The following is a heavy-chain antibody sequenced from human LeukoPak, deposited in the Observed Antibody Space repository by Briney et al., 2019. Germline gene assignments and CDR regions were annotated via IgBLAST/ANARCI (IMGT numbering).Heavy chain of an antibody. Sequence: GGSLRLSCAASGFTFSSYAMSWVRQAPGKGLEWVSYISSSSSTIYYADSVKGRFTISRDNAKNSLYLQMNSLRDEDTAVYYCARGRFPRRWEPQVYWGQGTLVTVSS. D-gene: IGHD1-26*01. CDR2: ISSSSSTI. V-gene: IGHV3-48*02. J-gene: IGHJ4*02. CDR3: ARGRFPRRWEPQVY. CDR1: GFTFSSYA.